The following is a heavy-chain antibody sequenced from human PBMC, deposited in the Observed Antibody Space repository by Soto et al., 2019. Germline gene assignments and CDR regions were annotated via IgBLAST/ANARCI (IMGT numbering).Heavy chain of an antibody. D-gene: IGHD2-15*01. CDR1: GYTFTSYD. CDR3: ARDGCSGGSCSDYYYYGMDV. J-gene: IGHJ6*02. CDR2: INPSGGST. Sequence: ASVNVSCKSSGYTFTSYDIHWVRQAPGQGLEWMGIINPSGGSTSYAQKFQGRVTMTRDTSTSTVYMELSSLRSEDTAVYYCARDGCSGGSCSDYYYYGMDVWGQGTTVTVSS. V-gene: IGHV1-46*01.